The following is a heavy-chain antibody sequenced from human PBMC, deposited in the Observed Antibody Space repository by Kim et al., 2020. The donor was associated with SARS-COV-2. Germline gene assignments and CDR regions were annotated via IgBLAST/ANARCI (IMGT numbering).Heavy chain of an antibody. Sequence: DAVKGRFTNSRDNAKSSLYLQMNSLGVDDTAIYYCARTIYSSGFNYWGQGTLVTVSS. J-gene: IGHJ4*02. CDR3: ARTIYSSGFNY. V-gene: IGHV3-11*01. D-gene: IGHD6-19*01.